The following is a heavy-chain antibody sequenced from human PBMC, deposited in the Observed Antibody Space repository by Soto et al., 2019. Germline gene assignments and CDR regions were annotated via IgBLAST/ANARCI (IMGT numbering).Heavy chain of an antibody. Sequence: SETLSLTCTVSGGSVSSGSYYWSWILQPPGKGLEWIGYIYYSGSTNYNPSLKSRVTISVDTSKNQFSLKLSSVTAADTAVYYCARDTRDYYYYYGMDVWGQGTTVTVSS. J-gene: IGHJ6*02. CDR2: IYYSGST. CDR3: ARDTRDYYYYYGMDV. CDR1: GGSVSSGSYY. V-gene: IGHV4-61*01.